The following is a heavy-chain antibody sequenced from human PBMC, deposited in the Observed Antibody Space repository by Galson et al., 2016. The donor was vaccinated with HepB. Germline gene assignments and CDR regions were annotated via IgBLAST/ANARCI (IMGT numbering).Heavy chain of an antibody. J-gene: IGHJ4*02. CDR3: ARDSPRHAWSSYFDD. D-gene: IGHD2-2*01. CDR2: IWSDGSNK. V-gene: IGHV3-33*01. Sequence: SLRLSCAASGFTFSSYGMHWVRQAPGKGLEWVAVIWSDGSNKNYADSVKGRFAISRDNSKNTLFLQMNSVRTEDTAVHYCARDSPRHAWSSYFDDWGQGTLVTVSS. CDR1: GFTFSSYG.